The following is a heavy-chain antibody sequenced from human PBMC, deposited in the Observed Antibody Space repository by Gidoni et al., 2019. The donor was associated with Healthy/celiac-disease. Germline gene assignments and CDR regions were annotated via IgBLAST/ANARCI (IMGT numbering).Heavy chain of an antibody. J-gene: IGHJ4*02. CDR3: AKTLPPQYRVRGVIITLLAFDY. V-gene: IGHV3-23*01. CDR2: ISGSGGST. D-gene: IGHD3-10*01. Sequence: EVQLLESGGGLVQPGGSLRLSCAASGFTFSSYAMSWVRQAPGKGLEWVSAISGSGGSTYNADYVKGRFTISRDNSKNTLYLQMNSLRAEDTAVYYCAKTLPPQYRVRGVIITLLAFDYWGQGTLVTVSS. CDR1: GFTFSSYA.